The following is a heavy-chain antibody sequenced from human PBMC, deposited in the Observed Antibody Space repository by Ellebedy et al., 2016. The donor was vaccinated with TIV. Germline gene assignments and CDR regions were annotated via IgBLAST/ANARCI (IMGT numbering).Heavy chain of an antibody. J-gene: IGHJ4*02. CDR3: VRNGGWYRLDS. V-gene: IGHV3-7*03. D-gene: IGHD6-19*01. CDR1: GFTFGNYW. CDR2: IKTDGSEK. Sequence: GGSLRLSCAASGFTFGNYWMTWVRQAPGKGLEWVANIKTDGSEKQYVDSVKGRFIISRDNVEDSLYLQMNSLRLEDKAMYYRVRNGGWYRLDSWGQGARVSV.